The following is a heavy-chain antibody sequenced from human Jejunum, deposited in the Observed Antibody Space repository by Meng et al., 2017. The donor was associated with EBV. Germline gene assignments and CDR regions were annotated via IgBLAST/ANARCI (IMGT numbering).Heavy chain of an antibody. J-gene: IGHJ4*02. V-gene: IGHV3-23*04. CDR1: GYTFSNYW. D-gene: IGHD5-24*01. Sequence: EVQLVEAGGGLVQPGGSLRLSCVGSGYTFSNYWMHWVRQTPGKGLVWVSHISGTGGSTYYADSVKGRFTASRDNSKNTLYLQMNSLRADDTAVYYCVRDGYNYIPFDYWGQGTLVTVSS. CDR3: VRDGYNYIPFDY. CDR2: ISGTGGST.